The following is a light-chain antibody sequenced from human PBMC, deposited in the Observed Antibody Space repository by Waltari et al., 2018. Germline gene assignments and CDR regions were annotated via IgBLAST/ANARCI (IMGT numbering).Light chain of an antibody. CDR3: QSADSSGTYVV. V-gene: IGLV3-25*03. CDR2: KDS. Sequence: SYELTQPPSVSVSPGQTARTTCSGNALPTQYAYWYQQKPGRAPVLVIYKDSERPSGIPERFSGSSSGTTVTLTISGVQAEDEADYYCQSADSSGTYVVFGGGTKLTVL. CDR1: ALPTQY. J-gene: IGLJ2*01.